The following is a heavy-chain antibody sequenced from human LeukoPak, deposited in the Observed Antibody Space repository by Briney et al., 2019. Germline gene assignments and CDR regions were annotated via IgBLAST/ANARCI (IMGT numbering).Heavy chain of an antibody. D-gene: IGHD3-10*01. CDR2: INHSGST. CDR3: ARFRGIYYYYYMDV. Sequence: SETLSLTCTVSGGSISSSSYYWGWIRQPPGKGLEWIGEINHSGSTNYNPSLKSRVTISVDTSKNQFSLKLSSVTAADTAVYYCARFRGIYYYYYMDVWGKGTTATVSS. J-gene: IGHJ6*03. CDR1: GGSISSSSYY. V-gene: IGHV4-39*07.